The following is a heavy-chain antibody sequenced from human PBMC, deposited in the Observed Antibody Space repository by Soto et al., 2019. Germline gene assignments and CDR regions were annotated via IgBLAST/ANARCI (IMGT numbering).Heavy chain of an antibody. CDR2: IYHSGST. Sequence: QLQLQESGSGLVKPSQTLSLTCAVSGGSISSGGYSWSWIRQPPGKGLEWIGYIYHSGSTYYNPSLXSGAPIXXDRSKNQFSLKLSSVTAADTAVYYCARGQVVAAQHWGQGTLVTVSS. CDR1: GGSISSGGYS. D-gene: IGHD2-15*01. J-gene: IGHJ4*02. V-gene: IGHV4-30-2*01. CDR3: ARGQVVAAQH.